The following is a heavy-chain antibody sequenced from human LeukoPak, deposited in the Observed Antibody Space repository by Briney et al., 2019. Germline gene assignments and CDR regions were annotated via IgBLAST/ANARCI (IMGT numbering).Heavy chain of an antibody. V-gene: IGHV1-2*02. J-gene: IGHJ4*02. CDR1: GYTFTAYY. D-gene: IGHD1-26*01. CDR3: ARGGSGSYYLYFDY. Sequence: ASVKVSCKASGYTFTAYYMHWVRQAPGQGLEWMGWINPNSGDTNYAQEFQGRVTMTRDTSISTADMELSTLRSDDTAVYYCARGGSGSYYLYFDYWGRGTLVTVSS. CDR2: INPNSGDT.